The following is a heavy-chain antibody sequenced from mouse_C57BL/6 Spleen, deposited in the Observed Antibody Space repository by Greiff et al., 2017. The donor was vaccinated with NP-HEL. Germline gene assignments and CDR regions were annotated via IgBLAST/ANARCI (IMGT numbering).Heavy chain of an antibody. J-gene: IGHJ2*01. CDR1: GFTFSNYW. CDR3: TALTGTSYFDY. Sequence: EVKLEESGGGLVQPGGSMKLSCVASGFTFSNYWMNWVRQSPEKGLEWVAQIRLKSDNYATHYAESVKGRFTISRDDSKSSVYLQMNNLRAEDTGIYYCTALTGTSYFDYWGQGTTLTVSS. D-gene: IGHD4-1*01. CDR2: IRLKSDNYAT. V-gene: IGHV6-3*01.